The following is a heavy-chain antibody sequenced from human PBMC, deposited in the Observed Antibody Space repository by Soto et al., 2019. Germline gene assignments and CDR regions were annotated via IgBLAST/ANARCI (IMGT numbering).Heavy chain of an antibody. CDR3: AKDLYYGSGSYYNFDY. V-gene: IGHV3-30*18. J-gene: IGHJ4*02. D-gene: IGHD3-10*01. CDR2: ISYDGSNK. Sequence: QVQLVESGGGVVQPGRSLRLSCAASGFTFSSYGMHWVRQAPGKGLEWVAVISYDGSNKYYADSVKGRFTISRDNSKNTLYLQMNSLRAEDTAVYYCAKDLYYGSGSYYNFDYCGQGTLVTVSS. CDR1: GFTFSSYG.